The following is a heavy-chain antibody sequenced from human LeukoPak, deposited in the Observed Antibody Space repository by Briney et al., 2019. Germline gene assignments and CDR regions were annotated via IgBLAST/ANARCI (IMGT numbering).Heavy chain of an antibody. J-gene: IGHJ4*02. D-gene: IGHD7-27*01. Sequence: ASVKVSCKASGYTFTSYATHWVRQAPGQRLEWMGWINAGNGNTKYSQKFQGRVTITRDTSASTAYMELSSLRSEDTAVYYCASGGLGIGYYFDYWGQGTLVTVSS. CDR2: INAGNGNT. CDR3: ASGGLGIGYYFDY. V-gene: IGHV1-3*01. CDR1: GYTFTSYA.